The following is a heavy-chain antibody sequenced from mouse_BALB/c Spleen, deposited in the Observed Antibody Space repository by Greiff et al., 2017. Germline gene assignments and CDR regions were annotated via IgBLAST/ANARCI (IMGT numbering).Heavy chain of an antibody. D-gene: IGHD2-4*01. V-gene: IGHV5-6-3*01. CDR2: INSNGGST. CDR3: ARDAPYDYGTLDY. CDR1: GFTFSSYG. Sequence: EVQVVESGGGLVQPGGSLKLSCAASGFTFSSYGMSWVRQTPDKRLELVATINSNGGSTYYPDSVKGRFTISRDNAKNTLYLQMSSLKSEDTAMYYCARDAPYDYGTLDYWGQGTTLTVSS. J-gene: IGHJ2*01.